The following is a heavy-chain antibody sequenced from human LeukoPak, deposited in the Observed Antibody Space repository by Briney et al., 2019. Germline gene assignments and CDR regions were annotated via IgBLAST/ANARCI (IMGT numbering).Heavy chain of an antibody. CDR1: GFTFSSYE. CDR3: AKDKYSPNINNWFDP. CDR2: ISGSGGST. D-gene: IGHD5-18*01. J-gene: IGHJ5*02. Sequence: GGSLRLSCAASGFTFSSYEMNWVRQAPGKGLEWVSAISGSGGSTYYADSVKGRFTISRDNSKNTLYLQMNSLRAEDTAVYYCAKDKYSPNINNWFDPWGQGTLVTVSS. V-gene: IGHV3-23*01.